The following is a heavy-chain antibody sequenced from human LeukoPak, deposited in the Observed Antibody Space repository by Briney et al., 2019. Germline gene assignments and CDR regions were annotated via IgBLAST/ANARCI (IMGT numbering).Heavy chain of an antibody. CDR2: INPSGGST. V-gene: IGHV1-46*01. CDR1: GYTFTSYY. J-gene: IGHJ5*02. CDR3: ARNSGYNWFDP. D-gene: IGHD1-26*01. Sequence: ASVKVSCKASGYTFTSYYMHWVRQAPGRGLEWMGIINPSGGSTSYAQKFQGRVTMTRDMSTSTVYMELSSLRSEDTAVYYCARNSGYNWFDPWGQGTLVTVSS.